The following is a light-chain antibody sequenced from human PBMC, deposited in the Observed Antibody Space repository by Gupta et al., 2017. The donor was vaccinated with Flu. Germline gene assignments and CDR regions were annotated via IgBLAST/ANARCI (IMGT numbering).Light chain of an antibody. V-gene: IGKV1-5*03. CDR3: QQYNSYPLT. J-gene: IGKJ1*01. CDR2: KAS. CDR1: ENVNTW. Sequence: DVHMTQSPSTLSASVGQTVTVTCRAAENVNTWVAWYQQKPGEAPKLLIYKASTLDTGVPSRFSGSGSGTEFTLTISSLQPDDIGTFYCQQYNSYPLTFGQGTMVEI.